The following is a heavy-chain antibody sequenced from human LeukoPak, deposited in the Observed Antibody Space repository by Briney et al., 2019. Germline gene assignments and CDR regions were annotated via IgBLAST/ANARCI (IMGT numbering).Heavy chain of an antibody. Sequence: PSETLSLTCTVSGGSISSYYWSWIRQPAGKGLEWIGRIYTSGSTNYNPSLKSRVTMSVDTSKNQFSLKLSSVTAADTAVYYCARDSSESGIAAADYYYYYYMDVWGKGTTVTISS. CDR3: ARDSSESGIAAADYYYYYYMDV. CDR2: IYTSGST. J-gene: IGHJ6*03. D-gene: IGHD6-13*01. CDR1: GGSISSYY. V-gene: IGHV4-4*07.